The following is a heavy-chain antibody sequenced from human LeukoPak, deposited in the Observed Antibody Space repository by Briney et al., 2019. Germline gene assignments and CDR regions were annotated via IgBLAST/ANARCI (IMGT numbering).Heavy chain of an antibody. V-gene: IGHV1-2*04. CDR2: IYINSGGT. CDR3: ARESPGAAAGAEYIQH. J-gene: IGHJ1*01. CDR1: GYTLTGYY. D-gene: IGHD6-13*01. Sequence: GASVTVTCKGSGYTLTGYYMHWVRQPPGQGLEGVGWIYINSGGTNFAHKLQGWITMTRDTSISTAYMGLSRLRSDDTAVYYCARESPGAAAGAEYIQHWGQGTLVTVSS.